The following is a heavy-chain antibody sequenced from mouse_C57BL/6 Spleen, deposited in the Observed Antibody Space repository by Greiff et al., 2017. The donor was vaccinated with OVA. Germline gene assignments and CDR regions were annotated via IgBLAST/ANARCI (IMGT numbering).Heavy chain of an antibody. Sequence: QVQLKESGPGLVQPSQSLSITCTVSGFSLTSYGVHWVRQSPGKGLEWLGVIWRGGSTDYNAAFMSRLSITKDNSKSQVFFKMNSLQADDTAIYYCAKNQDGNYDWYFDVWGTGTTVTVSS. V-gene: IGHV2-5*01. CDR3: AKNQDGNYDWYFDV. CDR2: IWRGGST. CDR1: GFSLTSYG. J-gene: IGHJ1*03. D-gene: IGHD2-1*01.